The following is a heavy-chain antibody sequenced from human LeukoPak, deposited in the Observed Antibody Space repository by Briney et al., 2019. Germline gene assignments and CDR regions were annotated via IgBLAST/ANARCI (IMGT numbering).Heavy chain of an antibody. D-gene: IGHD6-19*01. J-gene: IGHJ5*02. V-gene: IGHV3-48*03. CDR3: AKGGSSGWYLSNWFDP. CDR1: GFTFSSDE. Sequence: GGSLRLSCATSGFTFSSDEMNWVRQAPGKGLEWVSYISSSGSTIYYADSVKGRSTISRDNAKNSLYLQMNSLRAEDTAIYYCAKGGSSGWYLSNWFDPWGQGTLVTVSS. CDR2: ISSSGSTI.